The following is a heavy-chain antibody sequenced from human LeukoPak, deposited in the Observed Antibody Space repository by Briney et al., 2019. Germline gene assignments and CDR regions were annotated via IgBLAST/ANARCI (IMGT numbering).Heavy chain of an antibody. Sequence: PGGSLRLSCAASGFTFSSYGMHWVRQAPGKGLEWVAFIRYDGSNKYYADSVKGRFTISRDNSKNTLYLQMNSLRAEDTAVYYCARYGSGNRYMDVWGKGTTVTVSS. CDR3: ARYGSGNRYMDV. V-gene: IGHV3-30*02. D-gene: IGHD3-10*01. CDR2: IRYDGSNK. CDR1: GFTFSSYG. J-gene: IGHJ6*03.